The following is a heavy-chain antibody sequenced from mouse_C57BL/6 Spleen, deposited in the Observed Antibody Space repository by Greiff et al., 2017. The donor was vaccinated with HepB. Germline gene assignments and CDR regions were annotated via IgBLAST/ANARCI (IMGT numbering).Heavy chain of an antibody. CDR2: IHPNSGST. CDR3: ARGWEERYYFDY. J-gene: IGHJ2*01. CDR1: GYTFTSYW. V-gene: IGHV1-64*01. Sequence: QVQLQQPGAELVKPGASVKLSCKASGYTFTSYWMHWVKQRPGQGLEWIGMIHPNSGSTNYNEKFKSKATLTVDKSSSTAYMQLSSLTSEDSAVYYGARGWEERYYFDYWGQGTTLTVSS. D-gene: IGHD4-1*01.